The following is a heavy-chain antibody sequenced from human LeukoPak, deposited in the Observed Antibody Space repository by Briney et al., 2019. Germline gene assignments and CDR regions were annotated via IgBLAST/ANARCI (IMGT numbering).Heavy chain of an antibody. CDR3: AREHIAADTRDAFDI. Sequence: SETLSLTCAVSGGSINITNWWSWVRQPPGKGLEWIGEIHHTGGTNYNPSLKSRVTISLEEPKNQFSVKLSSVTAADTAVYYCAREHIAADTRDAFDIWGQGTMVTVSS. D-gene: IGHD6-13*01. CDR2: IHHTGGT. CDR1: GGSINITNW. J-gene: IGHJ3*02. V-gene: IGHV4-4*02.